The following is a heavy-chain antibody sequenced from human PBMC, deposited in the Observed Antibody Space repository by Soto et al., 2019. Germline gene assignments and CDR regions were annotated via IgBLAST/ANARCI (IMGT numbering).Heavy chain of an antibody. J-gene: IGHJ4*02. Sequence: EVQLLESGGGLVQPGGSLRLSCAASGFTFSSYAMSWVRQAPGKGLEWVSAISGGGGSTYYADSVKGRFTLSRDNSKNTLYLQMNSLRAEDTALYYCAKDRAYESSGYYHGPFDYWGQGTLVTVSS. D-gene: IGHD3-22*01. V-gene: IGHV3-23*01. CDR1: GFTFSSYA. CDR3: AKDRAYESSGYYHGPFDY. CDR2: ISGGGGST.